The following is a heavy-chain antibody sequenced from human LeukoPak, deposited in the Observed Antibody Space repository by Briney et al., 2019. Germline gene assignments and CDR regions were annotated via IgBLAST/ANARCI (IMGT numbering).Heavy chain of an antibody. J-gene: IGHJ4*02. Sequence: PGGALRFSGAASAFTFYKHDMSWVAQGPGKGRRGVSAITDSGGSTYYADPVRAGFTIYRDDYKNTLYLLMNSVSAEDTAVYYCAKEDTLTTVYFDYWGQGTPVSVSS. CDR1: AFTFYKHD. CDR3: AKEDTLTTVYFDY. V-gene: IGHV3-23*01. D-gene: IGHD4-17*01. CDR2: ITDSGGST.